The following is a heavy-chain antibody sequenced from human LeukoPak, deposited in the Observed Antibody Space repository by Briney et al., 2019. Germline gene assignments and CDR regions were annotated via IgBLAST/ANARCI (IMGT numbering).Heavy chain of an antibody. Sequence: GGSLRLPCAASGFTFSSYAMSWVRQAPGKGLEWVSAISGSGGSTYYADSVKGRFTISRDNSKNTLYLQMNSLRAEDTAVYYCAKDEWGFPAAGTYYYGIDVWGQGTTVTVYS. CDR3: AKDEWGFPAAGTYYYGIDV. CDR1: GFTFSSYA. V-gene: IGHV3-23*01. CDR2: ISGSGGST. D-gene: IGHD6-13*01. J-gene: IGHJ6*02.